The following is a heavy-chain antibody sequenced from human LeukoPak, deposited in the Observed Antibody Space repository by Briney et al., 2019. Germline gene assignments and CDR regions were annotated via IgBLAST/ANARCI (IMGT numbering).Heavy chain of an antibody. D-gene: IGHD6-6*01. V-gene: IGHV1-8*02. Sequence: GASVKVSCKASGYTFTNYDINWVRQATGQGLEWMGWMNPNSGNTGYAQKFQGRVTMTRNTSISTAYMELSSLRSEDTAVYYCARGWRSSENWFDPWGQGTLVTVSS. J-gene: IGHJ5*02. CDR2: MNPNSGNT. CDR3: ARGWRSSENWFDP. CDR1: GYTFTNYD.